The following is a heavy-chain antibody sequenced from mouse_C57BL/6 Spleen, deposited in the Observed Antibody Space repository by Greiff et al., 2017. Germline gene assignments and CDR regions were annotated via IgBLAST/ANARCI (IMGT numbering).Heavy chain of an antibody. Sequence: QVQLQQSDAELVKPGASVQISCKVSGYTFTDHTIHWMKQRPEQGLAWIGYIYPRDGSTTYNAKFNGTAPLTADTSSRTAYMQHNSRTSEDSAVYFCARSVKYFDVWGTGTTVTVSS. D-gene: IGHD2-2*01. CDR3: ARSVKYFDV. J-gene: IGHJ1*03. V-gene: IGHV1-78*01. CDR2: IYPRDGST. CDR1: GYTFTDHT.